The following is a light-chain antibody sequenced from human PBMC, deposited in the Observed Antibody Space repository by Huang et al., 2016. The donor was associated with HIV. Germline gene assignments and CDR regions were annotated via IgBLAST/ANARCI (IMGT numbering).Light chain of an antibody. J-gene: IGKJ2*01. CDR2: GAS. V-gene: IGKV3-15*01. CDR3: QQYNNWPYT. CDR1: QSVGSK. Sequence: DTVMTQTPATLSVSPGARATLSCRASQSVGSKLAWFQHKPGQAPRRLIHGASPRATGLPARFSGSGSGTEFTLTISSLQSEDFAVYYCQQYNNWPYTFGQGTKLEIK.